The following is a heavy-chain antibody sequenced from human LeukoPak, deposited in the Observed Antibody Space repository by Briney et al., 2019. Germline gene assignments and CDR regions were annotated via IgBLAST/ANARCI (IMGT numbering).Heavy chain of an antibody. D-gene: IGHD3-10*01. J-gene: IGHJ4*02. Sequence: KPSETLSLTCTVSGGSISSSSSYWGWIRQPPGKGLEWIGTIYYSGSTYYNPSLKSRVTISVDTSKNQFSLKVSSVTAADTAMYYCARDANYYGSGTGRFDYWGQGTLVTVSS. CDR2: IYYSGST. V-gene: IGHV4-39*07. CDR3: ARDANYYGSGTGRFDY. CDR1: GGSISSSSSY.